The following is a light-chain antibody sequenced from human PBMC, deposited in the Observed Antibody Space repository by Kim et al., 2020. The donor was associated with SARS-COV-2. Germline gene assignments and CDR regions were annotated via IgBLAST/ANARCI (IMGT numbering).Light chain of an antibody. J-gene: IGKJ3*01. CDR3: QQYYSTPGFT. V-gene: IGKV4-1*01. Sequence: TINGKSSQSVLYSSNNKNYLAWYQQKPGQPPKLLIYWASTRESGVPDRFSGSGSGTDFTLTISSLQAEDVAVYYCQQYYSTPGFTFGPGTKVDIK. CDR2: WAS. CDR1: QSVLYSSNNKNY.